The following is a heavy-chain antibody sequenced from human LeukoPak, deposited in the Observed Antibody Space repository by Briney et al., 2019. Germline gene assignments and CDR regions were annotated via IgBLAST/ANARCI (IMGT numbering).Heavy chain of an antibody. CDR2: IYFSGST. CDR3: ARDPYYGSGKYYYGMDL. CDR1: GGSISSSSHY. J-gene: IGHJ6*02. Sequence: SETLSLTCTVFGGSISSSSHYWGWIRQPPGEGLEWIGSIYFSGSTYYSPSLKSRVTISVDPSTNQFSLKLSSVTAADTAVYYCARDPYYGSGKYYYGMDLWGQGTTVTVSS. V-gene: IGHV4-39*02. D-gene: IGHD3-10*01.